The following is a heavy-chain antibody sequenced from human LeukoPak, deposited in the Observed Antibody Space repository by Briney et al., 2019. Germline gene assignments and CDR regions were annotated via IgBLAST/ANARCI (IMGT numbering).Heavy chain of an antibody. V-gene: IGHV3-21*01. CDR3: ARAPTVLVGYCSSSSCQADY. CDR1: GFTFSSYS. Sequence: GGSLRLSCAASGFTFSSYSMNWVRQAPGKGLEWVSAIDPSSTYIYYADSVKGRFTISRDNAENSLYLQMNSLRVEDTAVYYCARAPTVLVGYCSSSSCQADYWGQGTLVTVSS. CDR2: IDPSSTYI. J-gene: IGHJ4*02. D-gene: IGHD2-2*01.